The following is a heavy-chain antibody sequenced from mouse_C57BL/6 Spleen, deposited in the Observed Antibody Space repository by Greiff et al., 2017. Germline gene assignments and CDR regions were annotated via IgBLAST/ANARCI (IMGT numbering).Heavy chain of an antibody. V-gene: IGHV1-15*01. D-gene: IGHD2-1*01. CDR3: TRSDYGHSSGFAY. Sequence: VKLQESGAELVRPGASVTLSCKASGYTFTDYEMHWVKQTPVHGLEWIGAIDPETGGTAYNQKFKGKAILTADKSSSTAYMELRSLTSEDSAVYYCTRSDYGHSSGFAYWGQGTLVTVSA. CDR2: IDPETGGT. J-gene: IGHJ3*01. CDR1: GYTFTDYE.